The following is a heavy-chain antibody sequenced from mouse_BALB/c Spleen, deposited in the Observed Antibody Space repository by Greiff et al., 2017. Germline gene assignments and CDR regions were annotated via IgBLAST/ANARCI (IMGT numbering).Heavy chain of an antibody. CDR1: GFTFSSYA. CDR3: AREGGNYAMDY. Sequence: VQLKESGGGLVKPGGSLKLSCAASGFTFSSYAMSWVRQSPEKRLEWVAEISSGGSYTYYPDTVTGRFTISRDNAKNTLYLEMSSLRSEDTAMYYCAREGGNYAMDYWGQGTSVTVSS. CDR2: ISSGGSYT. J-gene: IGHJ4*01. V-gene: IGHV5-9-4*01.